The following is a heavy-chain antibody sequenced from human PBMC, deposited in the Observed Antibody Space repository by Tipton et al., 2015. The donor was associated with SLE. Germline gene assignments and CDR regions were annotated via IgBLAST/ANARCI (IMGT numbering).Heavy chain of an antibody. D-gene: IGHD3-3*01. CDR3: TRASISIFGVTDYYYYYMDV. Sequence: SLRLSCTGFGFKFGDYAMSWVRQAPGKGLEWVGFIRSTGYGGTTESAASVKGRFTISRDDSESIAYLQMNSLKTEDAAVYYCTRASISIFGVTDYYYYYMDVWGKGTAVTVSS. V-gene: IGHV3-49*04. J-gene: IGHJ6*03. CDR1: GFKFGDYA. CDR2: IRSTGYGGTT.